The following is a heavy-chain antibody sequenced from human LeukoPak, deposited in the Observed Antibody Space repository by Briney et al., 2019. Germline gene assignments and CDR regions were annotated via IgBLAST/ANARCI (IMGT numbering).Heavy chain of an antibody. CDR1: GYTFTDYY. CDR2: INPLIGGT. CDR3: ARDLALNHYYYYYGMDV. Sequence: ASLKVSCTASGYTFTDYYLHWVRQAPGQGLEWMGWINPLIGGTQYAQRFQGRVTMTRDTSISTVYMELSGLRSDDTAVYFCARDLALNHYYYYYGMDVWGQGTTVTVSS. V-gene: IGHV1-2*02. J-gene: IGHJ6*02.